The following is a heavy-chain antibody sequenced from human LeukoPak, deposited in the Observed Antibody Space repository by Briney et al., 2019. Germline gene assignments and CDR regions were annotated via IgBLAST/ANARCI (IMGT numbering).Heavy chain of an antibody. CDR1: GGSISSSPYY. J-gene: IGHJ6*03. D-gene: IGHD2-21*01. V-gene: IGHV4-39*07. Sequence: PSETLSLTCTVSGGSISSSPYYWGWIRQPPGKGLEWIGSIYYSGTTHYNPSLESRVTISVDTSKNQFSLKLSSVTAADTAVYFCARVGYYPDYYMDVWGKGTTVTVSS. CDR3: ARVGYYPDYYMDV. CDR2: IYYSGTT.